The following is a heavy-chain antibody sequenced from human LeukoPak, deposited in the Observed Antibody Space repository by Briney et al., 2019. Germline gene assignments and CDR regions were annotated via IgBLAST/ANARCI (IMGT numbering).Heavy chain of an antibody. CDR2: IRYDGSNK. Sequence: PGGSLRLSCAASGFTFSSYGMHWVRQAPGKGLEWVAFIRYDGSNKYYADSVKGRFTISRDNSKNTLYLQMNSLRAEDTAVYYCAKVTVAQAPFDYWGQGTLVTVSS. D-gene: IGHD6-19*01. J-gene: IGHJ4*02. CDR3: AKVTVAQAPFDY. V-gene: IGHV3-30*02. CDR1: GFTFSSYG.